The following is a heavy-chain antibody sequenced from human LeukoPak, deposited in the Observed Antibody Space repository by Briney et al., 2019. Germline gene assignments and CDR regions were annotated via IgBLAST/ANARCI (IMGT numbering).Heavy chain of an antibody. CDR1: GYSISSGYY. D-gene: IGHD3-22*01. Sequence: PSETLSLTCTVSGYSISSGYYWGWIRQPPGKGLEWIGSMYHSGSSYYNPSLKSRVTFSVDTSKNQFSLKLSSVTAADTAVYYCARDRYYYDSSARYFDYWGQGTLVTVSS. CDR3: ARDRYYYDSSARYFDY. CDR2: MYHSGSS. V-gene: IGHV4-38-2*02. J-gene: IGHJ4*02.